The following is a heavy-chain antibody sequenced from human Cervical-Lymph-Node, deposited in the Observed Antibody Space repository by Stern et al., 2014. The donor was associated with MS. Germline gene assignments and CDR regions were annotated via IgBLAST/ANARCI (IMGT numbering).Heavy chain of an antibody. V-gene: IGHV4-59*08. D-gene: IGHD3-3*01. CDR1: GGSISSYY. J-gene: IGHJ4*02. Sequence: VQLVESGPGLVKPSETLSLTCSVSGGSISSYYWNWIRQPPGKGLEWIANVHYSGTTNYNPSLKSRVTIFLDPPIKKIPLKLTSVTAADTAVYYCAGSGTYYPDYWGQGILVTVSS. CDR3: AGSGTYYPDY. CDR2: VHYSGTT.